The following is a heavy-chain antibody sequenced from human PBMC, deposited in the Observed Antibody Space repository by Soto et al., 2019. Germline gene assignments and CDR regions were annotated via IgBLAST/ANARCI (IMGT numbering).Heavy chain of an antibody. CDR3: ARDRVLQNWFDP. J-gene: IGHJ5*02. Sequence: GASVKVSCKASGYTFTSYYMHWVRQAPGQGLEWMGIINPSGGSTSYAQKFQGRVTMTRDMSTSTVYMELSSLRSEDTAVYYCARDRVLQNWFDPWGQGTLVTVSS. CDR1: GYTFTSYY. CDR2: INPSGGST. D-gene: IGHD3-10*01. V-gene: IGHV1-46*01.